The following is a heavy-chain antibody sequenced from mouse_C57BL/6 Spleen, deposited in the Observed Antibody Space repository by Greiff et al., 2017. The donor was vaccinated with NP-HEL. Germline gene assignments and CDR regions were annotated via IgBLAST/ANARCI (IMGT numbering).Heavy chain of an antibody. V-gene: IGHV5-17*01. D-gene: IGHD1-1*01. CDR3: ARNTYYGSSVDY. J-gene: IGHJ2*01. CDR1: GFTFSDYG. CDR2: ISSGSSTI. Sequence: EVKLMESGGGLVKPGGSLKLSCAASGFTFSDYGMHWVRQAPEKGLEWVAYISSGSSTIYYADTVKGRFTISRDNAKNTLFLQMTSLRSEDTAMYYCARNTYYGSSVDYWGQGTTLTVSS.